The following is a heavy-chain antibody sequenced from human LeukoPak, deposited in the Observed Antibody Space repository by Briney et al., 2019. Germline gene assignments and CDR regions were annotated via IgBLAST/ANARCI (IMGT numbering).Heavy chain of an antibody. J-gene: IGHJ5*02. CDR3: ARRPGYAKWFDP. CDR2: IYPGDSDT. CDR1: GSSFTSYW. D-gene: IGHD3-16*01. V-gene: IGHV5-51*01. Sequence: PGGSLQISCQGSGSSFTSYWIGWARQLPGKGLEWMGLIYPGDSDTRYSPSFQGQVTISADQSISTAYLQWSSLKASDTAMYYCARRPGYAKWFDPWGQGTLVTVSS.